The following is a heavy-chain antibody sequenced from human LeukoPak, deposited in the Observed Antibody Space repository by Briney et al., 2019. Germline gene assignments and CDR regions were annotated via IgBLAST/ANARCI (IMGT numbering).Heavy chain of an antibody. V-gene: IGHV1-3*01. CDR3: ARFSGSSRSFDY. CDR1: GYTFTSYA. J-gene: IGHJ4*02. D-gene: IGHD3-10*01. Sequence: ASVKVSCKASGYTFTSYAMHWVRQAPGQRLEWMGWINAGNGNTKYSQKFQGRVTITRDTSASTAYMELSSLRSEDTAMYYCARFSGSSRSFDYWGQGTLVTVSS. CDR2: INAGNGNT.